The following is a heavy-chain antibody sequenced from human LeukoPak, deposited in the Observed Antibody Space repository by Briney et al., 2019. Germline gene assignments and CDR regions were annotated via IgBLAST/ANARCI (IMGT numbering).Heavy chain of an antibody. V-gene: IGHV4-38-2*01. CDR2: IYHSGST. CDR3: ARYCSSTSCYTY. CDR1: GYSISSGYY. J-gene: IGHJ4*02. D-gene: IGHD2-2*02. Sequence: PSETLSLTCAVSGYSISSGYYWGWIRQPPGKGLEWIGSIYHSGSTYYNPSLKSRVTISVDTSKNQFSLKLSSVTAADTAVSYCARYCSSTSCYTYWGRGTLVTVSP.